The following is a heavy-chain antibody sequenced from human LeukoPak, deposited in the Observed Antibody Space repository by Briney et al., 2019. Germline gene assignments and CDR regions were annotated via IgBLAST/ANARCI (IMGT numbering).Heavy chain of an antibody. J-gene: IGHJ5*02. D-gene: IGHD3-22*01. CDR2: IYYSGST. V-gene: IGHV4-61*01. CDR3: ARELVVTPNWFDP. Sequence: PSQTLSLTCTVSGGSIRSSYYYWGWIRQPPGKGLEWIGYIYYSGSTNYNPSLKSRVTISVDTSKNQFSLKLSSVTAADTAVYYCARELVVTPNWFDPWGQGTLVTVSS. CDR1: GGSIRSSYYY.